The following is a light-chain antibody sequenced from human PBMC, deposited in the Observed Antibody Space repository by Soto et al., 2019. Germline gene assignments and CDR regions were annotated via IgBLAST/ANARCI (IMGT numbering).Light chain of an antibody. CDR2: GAS. V-gene: IGKV1-9*01. CDR3: QQLSSYPLT. J-gene: IGKJ4*01. CDR1: QGIGSY. Sequence: MQLTLAPGALSASVEDRVTITCRASQGIGSYLAWYQQKPGKAPNLLIYGASTLHSGVPSRFSGSGSGTDFTLTVASLQPEDFATYYCQQLSSYPLTFGGGTKVAIK.